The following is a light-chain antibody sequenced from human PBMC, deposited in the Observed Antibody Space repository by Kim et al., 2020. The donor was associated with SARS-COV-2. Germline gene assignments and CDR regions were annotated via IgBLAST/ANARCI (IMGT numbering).Light chain of an antibody. Sequence: ALGKKVRITCQGDSHRIYYATWYQQKPGQAPKLVIYGKNNRPSGIPDRFSGSSSGNTASLTITGTQAGDEADYYCNSRDSNDNVVFGGGTQLTVL. J-gene: IGLJ2*01. CDR2: GKN. CDR1: SHRIYY. CDR3: NSRDSNDNVV. V-gene: IGLV3-19*01.